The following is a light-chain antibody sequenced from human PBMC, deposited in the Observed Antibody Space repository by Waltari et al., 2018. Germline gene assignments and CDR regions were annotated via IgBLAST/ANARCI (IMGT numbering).Light chain of an antibody. V-gene: IGKV4-1*01. J-gene: IGKJ3*01. Sequence: DILMTQSPGPLPLHRGRRATINCQSSQSVLYRSNKKNYLAWYQQKPVQPAKLLMYWASTRESGFPDRVSGSGSGTDFTLTISSLQAEDVAVYYCQQYYSPPFTFGPGTKVDIK. CDR1: QSVLYRSNKKNY. CDR3: QQYYSPPFT. CDR2: WAS.